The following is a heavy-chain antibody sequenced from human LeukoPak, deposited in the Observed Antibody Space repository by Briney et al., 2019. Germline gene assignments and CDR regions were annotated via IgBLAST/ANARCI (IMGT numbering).Heavy chain of an antibody. CDR1: GYTFTTYG. CDR2: ISGSNGNT. D-gene: IGHD3-10*01. CDR3: ARDRDRMVQGVTALFDY. Sequence: ASVKVSCKTSGYTFTTYGISWVRQAPGQGLEWMGWISGSNGNTRYAQKVQGRVTMTTDTSTTTAYMEVRSLRSDDTAVYYCARDRDRMVQGVTALFDYWGQGTLVTVSS. J-gene: IGHJ4*02. V-gene: IGHV1-18*04.